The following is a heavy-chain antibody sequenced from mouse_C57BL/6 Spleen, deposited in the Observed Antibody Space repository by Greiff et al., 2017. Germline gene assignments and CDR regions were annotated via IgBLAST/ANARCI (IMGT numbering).Heavy chain of an antibody. CDR1: GFSFTDYY. Sequence: EVMLVESGGGLVQPGGSLSLSCAASGFSFTDYYMSWVRQPPGKALEWVGFISNKANGYTPEYSASVKGRFTISRDNSQRSLYLQMNALRAEDSATYDCARSAITTVVDWYFDVWGTGTTVTVAS. CDR2: ISNKANGYTP. J-gene: IGHJ1*03. V-gene: IGHV7-3*01. CDR3: ARSAITTVVDWYFDV. D-gene: IGHD1-1*01.